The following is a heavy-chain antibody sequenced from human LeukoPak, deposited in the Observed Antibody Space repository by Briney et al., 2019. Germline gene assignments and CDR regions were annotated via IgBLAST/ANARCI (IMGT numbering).Heavy chain of an antibody. V-gene: IGHV3-11*04. J-gene: IGHJ6*04. CDR1: GSTFSDYY. CDR2: ISSSGSTI. Sequence: GGSLRLSCAASGSTFSDYYMSWIRQAPGKGLEWVSYISSSGSTIYYADSVKGRFTISRDNAKNSLYLQMNSLRAEDTAVYYCARQFFSYGSGSYMDVWGKGTTVTISS. CDR3: ARQFFSYGSGSYMDV. D-gene: IGHD3-10*01.